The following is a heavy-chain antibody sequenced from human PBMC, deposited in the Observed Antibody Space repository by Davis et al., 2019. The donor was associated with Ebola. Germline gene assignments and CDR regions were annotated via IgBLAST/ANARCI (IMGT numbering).Heavy chain of an antibody. CDR2: INPRGGSP. V-gene: IGHV1-46*01. CDR3: ARDSNIAVSGGGLDY. Sequence: AASVKVSCKASGGTFSSYTISWVRQAPGQGLEWMGIINPRGGSPSYAQKFQGRVTMTRDTSTSTVYMELSSLRSEDTAVYYCARDSNIAVSGGGLDYWGQGTLVTVSS. CDR1: GGTFSSYT. D-gene: IGHD6-19*01. J-gene: IGHJ4*02.